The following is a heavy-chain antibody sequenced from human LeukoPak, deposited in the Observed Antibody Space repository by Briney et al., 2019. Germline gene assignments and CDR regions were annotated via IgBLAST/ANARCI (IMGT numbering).Heavy chain of an antibody. Sequence: GGSLRLSCAASGFTFSSYWMHWVCQAPGKGLVWVSRINSDGSSTSYADSVKGRFTISRDNAKNTLYLQMNSLRAEDTAVYYCAREDVKYYYYMDVWGKGTTVTISS. CDR3: AREDVKYYYYMDV. CDR2: INSDGSST. D-gene: IGHD3-16*01. J-gene: IGHJ6*03. CDR1: GFTFSSYW. V-gene: IGHV3-74*01.